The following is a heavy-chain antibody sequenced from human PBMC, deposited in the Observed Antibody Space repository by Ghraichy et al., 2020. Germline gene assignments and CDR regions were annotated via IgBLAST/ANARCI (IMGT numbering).Heavy chain of an antibody. Sequence: SETLSLTCAVYGGSFSGYYWSWIRQPPGKGLEWIGEISHSGSTNYNPSLKSRVTISVDTSKNQFSLKLSSVTAADTAVYYCARGGAESSGYDDYQFWYYYYNMDVWGQGTTVTVSS. CDR3: ARGGAESSGYDDYQFWYYYYNMDV. J-gene: IGHJ6*02. V-gene: IGHV4-34*01. CDR1: GGSFSGYY. D-gene: IGHD5-12*01. CDR2: ISHSGST.